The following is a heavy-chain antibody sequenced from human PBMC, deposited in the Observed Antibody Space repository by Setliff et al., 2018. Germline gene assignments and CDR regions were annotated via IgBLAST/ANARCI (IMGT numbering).Heavy chain of an antibody. CDR1: GFIFTNAW. CDR2: IKSKTDGETA. CDR3: TTDTCCGDPVYCYYGMDV. Sequence: PGESLKISCVGSGFIFTNAWMTWVRQAPGKGLEWVGHIKSKTDGETADYAAPVKGRFSISRDDSENTVYLQMNSLKIEDTAVYYCTTDTCCGDPVYCYYGMDVWGQGTTVTVSS. V-gene: IGHV3-15*01. D-gene: IGHD2-21*02. J-gene: IGHJ6*02.